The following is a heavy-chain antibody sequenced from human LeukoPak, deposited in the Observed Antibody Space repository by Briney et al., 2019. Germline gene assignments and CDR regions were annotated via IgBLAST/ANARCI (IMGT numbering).Heavy chain of an antibody. Sequence: PSETLSLTCAVYGGSLSGYYWSWIRQPPGKGLEWIGEINHSGSTNYNPSLKSRVTIPVDTSKNQFSLKLSSVTAADTAVYYCARGPWVDYWGQGTLVTVSS. D-gene: IGHD7-27*01. CDR1: GGSLSGYY. V-gene: IGHV4-34*01. CDR2: INHSGST. J-gene: IGHJ4*02. CDR3: ARGPWVDY.